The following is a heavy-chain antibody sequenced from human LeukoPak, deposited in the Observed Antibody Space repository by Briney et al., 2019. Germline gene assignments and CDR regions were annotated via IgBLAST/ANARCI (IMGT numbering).Heavy chain of an antibody. V-gene: IGHV3-48*03. CDR1: GFTFSNYE. D-gene: IGHD3-10*01. CDR3: AKDGGSGILY. CDR2: ISASGNPM. Sequence: PGGSLRLSCAAPGFTFSNYEMNWVRQAPGKGLEWISYISASGNPMFYADSVKGRFTISRDNAKNSLYLQMNSLRAEDTAIYYCAKDGGSGILYWGQGTLVTVSS. J-gene: IGHJ4*02.